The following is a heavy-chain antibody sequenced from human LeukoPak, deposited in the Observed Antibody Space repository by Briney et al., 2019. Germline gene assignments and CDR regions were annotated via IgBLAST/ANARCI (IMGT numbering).Heavy chain of an antibody. Sequence: SETLSLTCAVYGGSFSGYYWSWIRHPPGKGLEWIGEINHSGSTNYNPSLKSRVTISVDTSKNQFSLKLRSVTAADTAVYYCARGQYNWNYWGQGTLVSVSS. CDR1: GGSFSGYY. CDR2: INHSGST. CDR3: ARGQYNWNY. V-gene: IGHV4-34*01. D-gene: IGHD1-20*01. J-gene: IGHJ4*02.